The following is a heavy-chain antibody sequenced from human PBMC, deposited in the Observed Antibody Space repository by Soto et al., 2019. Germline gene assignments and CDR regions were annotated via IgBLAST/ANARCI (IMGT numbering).Heavy chain of an antibody. V-gene: IGHV1-69*13. J-gene: IGHJ5*02. Sequence: SVKVSCKASGGTFSSYAISWVRQAPGQGLEWMGGIIPIFGTANYAQKFQGRVTITADESTSTAYMELSSLRSEDTAVYYCAREIGCSGGSCTVGWFDPWGKGTLVTVPS. D-gene: IGHD2-15*01. CDR2: IIPIFGTA. CDR1: GGTFSSYA. CDR3: AREIGCSGGSCTVGWFDP.